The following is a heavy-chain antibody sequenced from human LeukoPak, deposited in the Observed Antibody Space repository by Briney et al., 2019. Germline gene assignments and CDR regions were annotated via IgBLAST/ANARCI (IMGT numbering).Heavy chain of an antibody. CDR2: IYYGGTT. CDR1: GGSLSTYS. Sequence: SETLSLTCSVSGGSLSTYSWSWVRQSPGKRLEWIGYIYYGGTTNYNPSLKSRVTISADTAKNQFSLRLRSVTAADTAIHYCARDTTVASGMQHWGQGTLVTVSS. V-gene: IGHV4-59*01. D-gene: IGHD4-23*01. J-gene: IGHJ4*02. CDR3: ARDTTVASGMQH.